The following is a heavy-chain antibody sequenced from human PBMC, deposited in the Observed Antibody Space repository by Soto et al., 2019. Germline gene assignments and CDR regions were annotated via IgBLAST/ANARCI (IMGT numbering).Heavy chain of an antibody. CDR1: GFTFSKFF. D-gene: IGHD2-15*01. J-gene: IGHJ4*02. Sequence: EVQLLESGGDLVQPGGSLRLSCAASGFTFSKFFMTWVRQAPGKGLEWVASISPGGGATYYADSVMGRFTISRDNSKNTLHLQVNTLRVEDTALYYCAQVGWDSGGSDYFDYWGQGTLVTVSS. CDR2: ISPGGGAT. V-gene: IGHV3-23*01. CDR3: AQVGWDSGGSDYFDY.